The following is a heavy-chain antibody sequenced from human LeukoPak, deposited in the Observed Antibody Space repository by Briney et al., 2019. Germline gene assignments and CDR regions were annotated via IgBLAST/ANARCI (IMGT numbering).Heavy chain of an antibody. D-gene: IGHD6-19*01. J-gene: IGHJ4*02. CDR2: ISPNSGGT. CDR3: ARSLRTAGY. Sequence: ASGKVSCKASGYTFTGYYIHWVRQAPGLGLEWMGWISPNSGGTSYAQQFQGRVTMTSDTSISTAYMELSSLRSDDTAVYYCARSLRTAGYWGQGTLVTVSS. CDR1: GYTFTGYY. V-gene: IGHV1-2*02.